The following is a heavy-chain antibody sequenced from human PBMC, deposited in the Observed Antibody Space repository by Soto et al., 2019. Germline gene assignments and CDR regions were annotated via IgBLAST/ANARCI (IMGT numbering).Heavy chain of an antibody. V-gene: IGHV5-51*01. Sequence: GESLKISCKGSGYSFTSYWIGWVRQMPGKGLEWMGIIYPGDSDTRYSPSFQGQVTISADKSISTAYLQWSSLKASDTAMYYCARQRAVCSGGSCLYYYGMDAWGQGTTVTVSS. CDR2: IYPGDSDT. D-gene: IGHD2-15*01. CDR1: GYSFTSYW. J-gene: IGHJ6*02. CDR3: ARQRAVCSGGSCLYYYGMDA.